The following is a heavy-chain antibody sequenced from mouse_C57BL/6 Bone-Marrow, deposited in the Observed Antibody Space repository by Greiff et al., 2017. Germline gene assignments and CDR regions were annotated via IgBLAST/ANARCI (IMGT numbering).Heavy chain of an antibody. J-gene: IGHJ4*01. V-gene: IGHV6-6*01. Sequence: EVKVVESGGGLVQPGGSMKLSCAASGFTFSDAWMDWVRQSPEQGLEWVAEIRNKANTHATYYAESVKGRFTLSIDDSKSSVYLQMNSLRAEDTGIYCCSYEDPYYAMDYWGQGTSVTVSS. CDR3: SYEDPYYAMDY. CDR2: IRNKANTHAT. D-gene: IGHD2-3*01. CDR1: GFTFSDAW.